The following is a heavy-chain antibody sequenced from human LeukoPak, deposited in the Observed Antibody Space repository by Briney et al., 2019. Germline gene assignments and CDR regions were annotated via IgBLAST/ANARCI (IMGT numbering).Heavy chain of an antibody. CDR2: ISENGGRT. CDR3: AKDLSLHSSDWYPVFDY. V-gene: IGHV3-23*01. D-gene: IGHD6-19*01. Sequence: HAGGSLRLSCAASGFTFRRYAMNWVRQAPGKGLEWISVISENGGRTYYADSVKGRFTISTDYSKNTLYLQMNSLRAEDTAVYYCAKDLSLHSSDWYPVFDYWGRGTLVSVSS. J-gene: IGHJ4*02. CDR1: GFTFRRYA.